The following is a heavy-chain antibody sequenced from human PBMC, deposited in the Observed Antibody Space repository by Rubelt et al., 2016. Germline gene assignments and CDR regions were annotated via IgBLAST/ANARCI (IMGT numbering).Heavy chain of an antibody. CDR1: A. CDR3: ARERYDFWSGYTRDHEAFDI. CDR2: ISYDGSNK. Sequence: AMHWVRQAPGKGLEWVAVISYDGSNKYYADSVKGRFTISRDNSKNTLYLQMNSLRAEDTAVCYCARERYDFWSGYTRDHEAFDIWGQGTMVTVSS. V-gene: IGHV3-30*04. D-gene: IGHD3-3*01. J-gene: IGHJ3*02.